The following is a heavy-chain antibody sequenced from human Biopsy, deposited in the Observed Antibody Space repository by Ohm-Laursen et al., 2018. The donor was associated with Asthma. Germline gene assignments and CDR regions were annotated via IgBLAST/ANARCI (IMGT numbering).Heavy chain of an antibody. CDR1: GYTFNSAG. CDR2: ISVYNGNT. V-gene: IGHV1-18*01. Sequence: GASVKVSCKASGYTFNSAGITWVRQAPGQGLEWMGWISVYNGNTKVAQKLQGRVTMITDTSTSTAYMELRSLRSDDTAVYFCARAVDYYHYYGIDVWGQGTTVTVS. J-gene: IGHJ6*02. D-gene: IGHD4-23*01. CDR3: ARAVDYYHYYGIDV.